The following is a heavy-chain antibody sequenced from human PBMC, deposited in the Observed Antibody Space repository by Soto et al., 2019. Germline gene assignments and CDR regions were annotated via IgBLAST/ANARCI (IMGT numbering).Heavy chain of an antibody. CDR1: GESFIGYY. D-gene: IGHD5-12*01. Sequence: QVDLQQWGAGLLKPSETLSLTCAVYGESFIGYYWTWIRQPPGKGLEWIGEINHRGTANYNPSLKSRVTISVDTSNNRFSLKLSSVTAADTSVSYCARTDIVTTNCFDPWGQGTLVTVSS. CDR3: ARTDIVTTNCFDP. J-gene: IGHJ5*02. CDR2: INHRGTA. V-gene: IGHV4-34*02.